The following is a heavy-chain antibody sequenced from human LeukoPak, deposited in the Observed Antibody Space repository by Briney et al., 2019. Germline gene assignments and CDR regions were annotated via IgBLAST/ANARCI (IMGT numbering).Heavy chain of an antibody. CDR3: ARGAAARRSDY. Sequence: PSETLSLTCTVSGGSISSYYWSWIRQPPGKGLEWIGYIYYSGSTNYNPSLKSRLTISVDTSKNQFSLKLSSVTAADTAVYYCARGAAARRSDYWGQGTLVTVSS. J-gene: IGHJ4*02. D-gene: IGHD6-6*01. CDR1: GGSISSYY. CDR2: IYYSGST. V-gene: IGHV4-59*01.